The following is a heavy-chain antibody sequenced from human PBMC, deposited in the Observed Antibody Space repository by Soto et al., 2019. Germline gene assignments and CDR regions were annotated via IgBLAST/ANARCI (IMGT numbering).Heavy chain of an antibody. CDR1: GFTFSSYG. Sequence: PGGSLRLSCAASGFTFSSYGMHWVRQAPGKGLEWVAVIWYDGSNKYYADSVKGRFTISRDNSKNTLYLQMNSLRAEDTAVYYCARDPLGYSYGLPYYYYGMDVWGQGTTVTVSS. CDR2: IWYDGSNK. D-gene: IGHD5-18*01. V-gene: IGHV3-33*01. J-gene: IGHJ6*02. CDR3: ARDPLGYSYGLPYYYYGMDV.